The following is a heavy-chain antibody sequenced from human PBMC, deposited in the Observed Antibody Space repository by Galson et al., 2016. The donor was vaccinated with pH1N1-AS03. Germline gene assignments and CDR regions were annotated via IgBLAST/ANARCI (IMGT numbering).Heavy chain of an antibody. V-gene: IGHV3-66*02. J-gene: IGHJ3*02. Sequence: SLRLSCAVSGFTVSSKYMSWVRQAPEKGLEWVSSIYSGGSTYYTDSVKGRFTISRDDSKATLFLQMSSLRPEDTAVYYCASVTSAWPTVGAFGIWGQGTVVTVPS. CDR2: IYSGGST. D-gene: IGHD4-23*01. CDR1: GFTVSSKY. CDR3: ASVTSAWPTVGAFGI.